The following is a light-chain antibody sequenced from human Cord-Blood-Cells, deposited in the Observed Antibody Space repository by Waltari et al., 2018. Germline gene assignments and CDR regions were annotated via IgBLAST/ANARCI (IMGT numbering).Light chain of an antibody. CDR2: AAS. V-gene: IGKV1-8*01. CDR3: QQYYSYPIT. CDR1: QGISSY. Sequence: AIRMTQSPSSFSASTGDRVNITCRASQGISSYLAWYQQKPGKAPKLLIYAASTLQSGVPSRFSGSVSGTDFTLTISCLQSEDFATYYCQQYYSYPITFGQGTRLEIK. J-gene: IGKJ5*01.